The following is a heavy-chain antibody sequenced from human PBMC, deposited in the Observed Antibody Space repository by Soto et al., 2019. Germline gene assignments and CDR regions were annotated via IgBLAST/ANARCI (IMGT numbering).Heavy chain of an antibody. CDR2: IYHSGNT. CDR1: GGSITTGGSY. J-gene: IGHJ4*02. Sequence: QVQLQESGPGLVKPSQTLSLTCTVSGGSITTGGSYWSWIRQHPGKGLEWIGNIYHSGNTYYNPSLKSRLTISVATSKNHFSLMVDYVTAADTAVYYCARARFQVLYGKPYFDSWGQGTLVTVSS. V-gene: IGHV4-31*03. CDR3: ARARFQVLYGKPYFDS. D-gene: IGHD2-2*02.